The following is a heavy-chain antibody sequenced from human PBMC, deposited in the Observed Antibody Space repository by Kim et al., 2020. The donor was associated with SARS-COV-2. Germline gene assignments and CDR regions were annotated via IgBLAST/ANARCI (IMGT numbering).Heavy chain of an antibody. D-gene: IGHD6-19*01. CDR1: GYTFTSYG. CDR3: ARVKRAVAGTRGGWFDP. V-gene: IGHV1-18*01. Sequence: ASVKVSCKASGYTFTSYGISWVRQAPGQGLEWMGWISAYNGNTNYAQKLQGRVTMTTDTSTSTAYMELRSLRSDDTAVYYCARVKRAVAGTRGGWFDPWGQGTLVPVSS. J-gene: IGHJ5*02. CDR2: ISAYNGNT.